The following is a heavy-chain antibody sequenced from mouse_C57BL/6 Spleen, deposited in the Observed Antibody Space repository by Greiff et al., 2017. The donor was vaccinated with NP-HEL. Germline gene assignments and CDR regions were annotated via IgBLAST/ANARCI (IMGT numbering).Heavy chain of an antibody. D-gene: IGHD2-5*01. J-gene: IGHJ4*01. CDR1: GYSFTSYY. Sequence: VQLQQSGPELVKPGASVKISCKASGYSFTSYYIHWVKQRPGQGLEWIGWIYPGSGNTKYNEKFKGKATLTADTSSSTAYMQLSSLTSEDSAVYYCARGSNYDYYAMDYWGQGTSVTVSS. CDR2: IYPGSGNT. CDR3: ARGSNYDYYAMDY. V-gene: IGHV1-66*01.